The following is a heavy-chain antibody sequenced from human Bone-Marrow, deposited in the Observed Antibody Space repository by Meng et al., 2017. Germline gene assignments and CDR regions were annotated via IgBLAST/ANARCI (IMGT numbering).Heavy chain of an antibody. J-gene: IGHJ6*02. D-gene: IGHD5-24*01. CDR1: GGTFSSYA. V-gene: IGHV1-69*13. CDR3: ALAPRGDYYYGMDV. CDR2: IIPIFGTA. Sequence: SVKVSCKASGGTFSSYAVSWVRQAPGQGREWMGGIIPIFGTANYAQKFQGRVTITADESTSTAYMELSSLRPEDTAVYYCALAPRGDYYYGMDVWGQGTTVTVSS.